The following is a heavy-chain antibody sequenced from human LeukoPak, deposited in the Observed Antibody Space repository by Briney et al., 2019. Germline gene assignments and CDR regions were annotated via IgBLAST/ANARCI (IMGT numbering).Heavy chain of an antibody. J-gene: IGHJ1*01. CDR2: IKSRTDGRTT. V-gene: IGHV3-15*01. CDR1: GLTFSNAW. Sequence: GGSLRLSCAASGLTFSNAWMGWVRQAPGKGLEWVGRIKSRTDGRTTEYAAPVKGRFTISRDDSKNTLYLQMNSLETEDTALYYCTTDLFHWGQGTLVTVSS. CDR3: TTDLFH.